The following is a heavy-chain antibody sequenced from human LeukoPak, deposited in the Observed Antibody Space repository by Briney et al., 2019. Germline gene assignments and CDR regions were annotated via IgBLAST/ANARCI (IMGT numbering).Heavy chain of an antibody. Sequence: PSETLSLTCTVSGGSISSYYWSWIRQPAGKGLEWIGRIYSSGGTNYNPSLKSRVTMSVDTSKNQFSLKLSSVTAADTAVYYCARGYGSGSYFPWLDPWGQGTLVSVSS. V-gene: IGHV4-4*07. CDR3: ARGYGSGSYFPWLDP. D-gene: IGHD3-10*01. CDR1: GGSISSYY. J-gene: IGHJ5*02. CDR2: IYSSGGT.